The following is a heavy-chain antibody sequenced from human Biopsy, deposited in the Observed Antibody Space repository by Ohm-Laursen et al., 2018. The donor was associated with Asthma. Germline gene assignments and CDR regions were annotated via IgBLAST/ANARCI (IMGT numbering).Heavy chain of an antibody. CDR1: YGSITSGGYY. CDR2: IYYSGST. CDR3: ARAQDYYDSRGYYGSFDY. Sequence: TLSLTRAVSYGSITSGGYYWTWIRQHPGKGLEWIGFIYYSGSTYYNPSLKSRVSISIDTSKNQFSLKLSSVTAADTAVYYCARAQDYYDSRGYYGSFDYWGQGTLVTVSS. J-gene: IGHJ4*02. V-gene: IGHV4-31*11. D-gene: IGHD3-22*01.